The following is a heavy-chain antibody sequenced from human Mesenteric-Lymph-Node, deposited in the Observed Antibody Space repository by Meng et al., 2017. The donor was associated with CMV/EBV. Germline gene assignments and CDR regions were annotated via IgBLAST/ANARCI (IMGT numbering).Heavy chain of an antibody. D-gene: IGHD6-13*01. CDR3: ARRTAAGAGWYFDL. CDR1: GYTFTSYA. CDR2: LNTNTGNP. Sequence: SGYTFTSYAMNWVRQAPGQGLEWLGWLNTNTGNPTYAQGFTGRFVFSLDTSVSTAYLQISSLKAEDTAVYYCARRTAAGAGWYFDLWGRGTLVTVSS. J-gene: IGHJ2*01. V-gene: IGHV7-4-1*02.